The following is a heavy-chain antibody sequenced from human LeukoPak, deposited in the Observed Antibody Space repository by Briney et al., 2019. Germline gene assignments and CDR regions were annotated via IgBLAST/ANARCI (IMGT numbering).Heavy chain of an antibody. V-gene: IGHV3-21*01. J-gene: IGHJ4*02. CDR2: ISSSNSYI. CDR3: ARGQTYYYASSGYYYPDY. Sequence: GGSLRLSCAASGFTFSTYSMNWVRQAPGKGLEWVSFISSSNSYIYYADSVKGRFTISRDNAKNSLYLQMNSLRAEDTAVYYCARGQTYYYASSGYYYPDYWGQGTLVTVSS. CDR1: GFTFSTYS. D-gene: IGHD3-22*01.